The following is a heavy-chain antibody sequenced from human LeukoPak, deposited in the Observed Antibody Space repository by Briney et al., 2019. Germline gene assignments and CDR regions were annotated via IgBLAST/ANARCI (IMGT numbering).Heavy chain of an antibody. Sequence: ASVKVSCKASGYTFTSYYMHWVRQAPGQGLEWMGIINPSGGSTSYAQKFQGRVTMTRDTSTCTVYMELSSLRSEDTAVYYCARERVVVAATPRTGLDPWGQGTLVTVSP. CDR1: GYTFTSYY. CDR3: ARERVVVAATPRTGLDP. J-gene: IGHJ5*02. D-gene: IGHD2-15*01. CDR2: INPSGGST. V-gene: IGHV1-46*01.